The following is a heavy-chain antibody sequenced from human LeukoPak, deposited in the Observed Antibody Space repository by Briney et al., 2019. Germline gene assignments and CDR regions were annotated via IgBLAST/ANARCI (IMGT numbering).Heavy chain of an antibody. J-gene: IGHJ4*02. CDR2: ISASGAST. CDR1: EFTFSAYA. CDR3: AKDALLGYCSGGSCYSSSDY. D-gene: IGHD2-15*01. V-gene: IGHV3-23*01. Sequence: PGGSLRLSCAASEFTFSAYAMSWVRQAPGRGLEWVSGISASGASTYYADSVRGRFTISRDNSKNTLYLQMNSLRAEDTAVYYCAKDALLGYCSGGSCYSSSDYWGQGTLVTVSS.